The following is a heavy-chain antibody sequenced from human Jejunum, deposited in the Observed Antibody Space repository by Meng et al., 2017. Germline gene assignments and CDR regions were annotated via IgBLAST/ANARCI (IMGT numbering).Heavy chain of an antibody. CDR1: GGSISSSRYY. CDR3: AREKGWYDGTQNWFDP. Sequence: ILSLTCIVSGGSISSSRYYWGWVRQPAGKGLEWIGHIYLTGSTNYNPSLMSQVTISSDTSKNQISLRLNSVTAADTAMYYCAREKGWYDGTQNWFDPWGQGTLVTVSS. CDR2: IYLTGST. J-gene: IGHJ5*02. D-gene: IGHD6-19*01. V-gene: IGHV4-61*09.